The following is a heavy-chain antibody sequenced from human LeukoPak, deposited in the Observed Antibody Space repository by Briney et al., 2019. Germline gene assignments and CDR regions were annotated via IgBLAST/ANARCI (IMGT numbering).Heavy chain of an antibody. CDR2: IYSGGST. V-gene: IGHV3-53*01. J-gene: IGHJ3*02. D-gene: IGHD5-24*01. CDR1: GFTVSSNY. Sequence: PGRSLRLSCAASGFTVSSNYMSWVRQAPGKGLEWVSVIYSGGSTYYADSVKGRFTISRDNSKNTLYLQMNSLRAEDTAVYCCASAGGEMAPLGAFDIWGQGTMVTVSS. CDR3: ASAGGEMAPLGAFDI.